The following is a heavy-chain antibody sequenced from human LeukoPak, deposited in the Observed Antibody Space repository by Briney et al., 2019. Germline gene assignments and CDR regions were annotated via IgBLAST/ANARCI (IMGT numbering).Heavy chain of an antibody. V-gene: IGHV4-34*01. J-gene: IGHJ4*02. CDR2: INHSGST. Sequence: SETLSLTCAVYGGSFSGYYWSWIRQPPGKGLAWIGVINHSGSTNYNPSLKSRVTISVDTSKNQFSLKLSSVTAADTAVYYCRRLDCSSTSCYAPLDYWGQGTLVTVSS. D-gene: IGHD2-2*01. CDR1: GGSFSGYY. CDR3: RRLDCSSTSCYAPLDY.